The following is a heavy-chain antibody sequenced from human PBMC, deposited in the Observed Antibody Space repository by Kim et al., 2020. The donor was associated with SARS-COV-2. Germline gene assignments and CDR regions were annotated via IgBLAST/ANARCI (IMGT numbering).Heavy chain of an antibody. CDR2: P. CDR3: TRAAGSKTGMDV. D-gene: IGHD2-2*01. V-gene: IGHV3-72*01. Sequence: PEYAASVKGRFTLSRDESKNSLYLQMNSLETEDTAVYYCTRAAGSKTGMDVWGQGTTVTVSS. J-gene: IGHJ6*02.